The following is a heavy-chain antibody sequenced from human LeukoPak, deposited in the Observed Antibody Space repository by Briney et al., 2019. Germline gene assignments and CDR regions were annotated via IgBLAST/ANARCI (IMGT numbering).Heavy chain of an antibody. CDR3: ASCSGGSCYLTRGDYYFDY. CDR1: GGTFSSYA. J-gene: IGHJ4*02. V-gene: IGHV1-69*04. Sequence: GASVKVSCKASGGTFSSYAISWVRQAPGQGLEWMGRIIPILGIANYAQKFQGRVTITAGKSTSTAYMELSSLRSEDTAVYYCASCSGGSCYLTRGDYYFDYWGQGTLVTVSS. CDR2: IIPILGIA. D-gene: IGHD2-15*01.